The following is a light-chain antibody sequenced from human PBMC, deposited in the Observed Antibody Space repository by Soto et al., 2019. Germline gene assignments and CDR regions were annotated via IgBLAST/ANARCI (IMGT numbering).Light chain of an antibody. J-gene: IGKJ1*01. Sequence: IVLTQSPATMCMSXGERATLTXXASQSVSSYLAWYQQKSGQAPRLLIYDASNRATGIPARFGGSGSGTDFTLTISSLEPEDFAVYYCQQRSSWPWTFGQGTKVDIK. V-gene: IGKV3-11*01. CDR3: QQRSSWPWT. CDR1: QSVSSY. CDR2: DAS.